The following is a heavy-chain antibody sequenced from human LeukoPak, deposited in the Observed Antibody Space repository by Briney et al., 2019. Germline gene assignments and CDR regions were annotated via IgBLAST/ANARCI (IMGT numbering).Heavy chain of an antibody. D-gene: IGHD2-2*01. CDR2: ISGSGGST. CDR1: GFTFSSYA. CDR3: AKDRPIVVVPAVYFDY. J-gene: IGHJ4*02. V-gene: IGHV3-23*01. Sequence: GGSLRLSCAASGFTFSSYAMSWVRQAPGKGLEWGSAISGSGGSTYYADSVKGGFTISRDNSKNTLYLQMNSLRAEDTAVYYCAKDRPIVVVPAVYFDYWGQGTLVTVSS.